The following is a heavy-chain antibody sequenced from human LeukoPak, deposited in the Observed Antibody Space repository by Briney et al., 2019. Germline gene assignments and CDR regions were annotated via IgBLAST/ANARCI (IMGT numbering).Heavy chain of an antibody. V-gene: IGHV3-33*01. CDR3: ARGDHYYDSSGYSFDY. D-gene: IGHD3-22*01. Sequence: PGGSLRLSCAASGFTFSSYGMHWVRQAPGKGLEWVAAIWYDGSNKYYADSVKGRFTISRDNSKNTLYLQMNSLRAEDTAVYYCARGDHYYDSSGYSFDYWGQGTLVTVSS. CDR1: GFTFSSYG. J-gene: IGHJ4*02. CDR2: IWYDGSNK.